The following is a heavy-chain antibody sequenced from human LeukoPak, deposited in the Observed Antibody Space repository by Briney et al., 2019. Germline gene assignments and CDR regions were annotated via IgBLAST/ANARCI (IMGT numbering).Heavy chain of an antibody. J-gene: IGHJ4*02. CDR2: IYYSGST. D-gene: IGHD6-13*01. Sequence: SETLSLTCTVSGGSISSYYWSWIRQPPGKGLEWIGYIYYSGSTNYNPSLKSRVTISVDTSKNQFSLKLSSVTAADTAVYYCARFTAAGPYYFDYWGQGTLVTASS. CDR3: ARFTAAGPYYFDY. V-gene: IGHV4-59*01. CDR1: GGSISSYY.